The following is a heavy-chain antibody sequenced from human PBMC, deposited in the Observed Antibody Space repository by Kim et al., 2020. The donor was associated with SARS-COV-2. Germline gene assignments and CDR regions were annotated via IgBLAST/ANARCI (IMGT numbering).Heavy chain of an antibody. CDR3: TRDTYYDSSGGGY. D-gene: IGHD3-22*01. J-gene: IGHJ4*02. CDR2: ISARSGTI. Sequence: GGSLRLSCAASGFTFSGYGMNWVRQAPGKGLEWVSYISARSGTIYYTDSVEGRLTISRDNAKNSLFLQMNSLRDEDTAVYYCTRDTYYDSSGGGYWGQGTLVTVSS. CDR1: GFTFSGYG. V-gene: IGHV3-48*02.